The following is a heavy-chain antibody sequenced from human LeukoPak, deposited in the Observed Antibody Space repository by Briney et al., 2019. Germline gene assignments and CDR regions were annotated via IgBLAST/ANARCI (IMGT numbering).Heavy chain of an antibody. CDR3: ARDLGSGWYLG. CDR2: ISSSSSYI. CDR1: GFTFSSYS. V-gene: IGHV3-21*01. D-gene: IGHD6-19*01. Sequence: GGSLRLSCVASGFTFSSYSMNWVRQAPGKGLEWVSSISSSSSYIYYADSVKGRFTISRDNAKNSLYLQMNSLRAEDTAVYYCARDLGSGWYLGWGQGTLVTVSS. J-gene: IGHJ4*02.